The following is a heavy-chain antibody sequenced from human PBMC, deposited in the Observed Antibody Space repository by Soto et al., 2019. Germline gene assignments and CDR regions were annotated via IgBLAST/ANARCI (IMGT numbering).Heavy chain of an antibody. J-gene: IGHJ6*02. CDR2: IKQDGSEQ. Sequence: EVLLVESGGGLVQPGGSLRLSCVASEFTLSSFWMTWVRYLPGKGLEWVASIKQDGSEQYYLDSVKGRFIISRDNAKNTLYLQMNSLRVEDTAVYFCARPPHGMDVWGQGTTVTVSS. CDR3: ARPPHGMDV. V-gene: IGHV3-7*03. CDR1: EFTLSSFW.